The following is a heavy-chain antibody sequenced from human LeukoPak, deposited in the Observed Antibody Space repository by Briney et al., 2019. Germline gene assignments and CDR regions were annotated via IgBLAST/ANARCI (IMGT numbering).Heavy chain of an antibody. D-gene: IGHD3-22*01. CDR3: ATAPYYYDSSGYPRGLDAFDI. Sequence: PSETLSLTCAVSGGSISSGGYSWSWIRQPPGKGLEWIGYIYHSGSTNYNPSLKSRVTISVDTSKNQFSLKLSSVTAADTAVYYCATAPYYYDSSGYPRGLDAFDIWGQGTMVTVSS. V-gene: IGHV4-30-2*01. CDR1: GGSISSGGYS. J-gene: IGHJ3*02. CDR2: IYHSGST.